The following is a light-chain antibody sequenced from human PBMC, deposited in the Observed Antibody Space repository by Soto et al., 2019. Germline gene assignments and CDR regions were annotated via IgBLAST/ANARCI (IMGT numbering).Light chain of an antibody. V-gene: IGKV1-39*01. Sequence: DIQMTQSPSSLSASVGDRVTITCRASQSISTYLHWYQQKPGTAPKLLIYATSNRATGTPARFSGGGSGTDFTLTISNLEPEDFAVYYCQQRSDWPWTFGQGTKVDIK. CDR1: QSISTY. CDR3: QQRSDWPWT. CDR2: ATS. J-gene: IGKJ1*01.